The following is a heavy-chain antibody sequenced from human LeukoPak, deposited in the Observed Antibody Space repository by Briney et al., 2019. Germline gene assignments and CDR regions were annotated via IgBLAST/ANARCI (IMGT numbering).Heavy chain of an antibody. CDR2: ISGSGGSA. J-gene: IGHJ4*02. CDR1: GFTFSSYA. Sequence: GGSLRLSCAASGFTFSSYAMSWVRQAPGKGLEWVSAISGSGGSAYYADSVKGRFTISRDNSKNTLYLQMNSLRAEDTAVYYCAKTTSKGTMVRVPFDYWGQGTLVTVSS. V-gene: IGHV3-23*01. D-gene: IGHD3-10*01. CDR3: AKTTSKGTMVRVPFDY.